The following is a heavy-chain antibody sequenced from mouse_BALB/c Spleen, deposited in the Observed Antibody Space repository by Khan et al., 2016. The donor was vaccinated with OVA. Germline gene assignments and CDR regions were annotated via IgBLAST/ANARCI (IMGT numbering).Heavy chain of an antibody. V-gene: IGHV5-15*02. CDR2: ISPVAYSI. J-gene: IGHJ3*01. CDR3: ARGGFAY. Sequence: EVELVESGGGLVQPGGSRKFSCAASGFTFIDYGMPWVRQTPGQGPEWIAFISPVAYSIHYADTLTGRFTILRENATNTLYLEMSSLRSDDTAMYYCARGGFAYWGQGTLVTVSA. CDR1: GFTFIDYG.